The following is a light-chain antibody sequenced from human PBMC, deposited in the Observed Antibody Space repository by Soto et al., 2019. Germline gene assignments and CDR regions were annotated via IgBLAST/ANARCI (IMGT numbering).Light chain of an antibody. CDR3: QQYNSFSTWT. CDR1: QSVGTW. J-gene: IGKJ1*01. Sequence: DIQRTQSPSTLSASVGDTITIACRASQSVGTWLAWFQQRQGQAPKLXXYDASTLESGVPSRCSGSGSGTAFTLTISSLPPDDFATYYCQQYNSFSTWTFGQGTKVDIK. V-gene: IGKV1-5*01. CDR2: DAS.